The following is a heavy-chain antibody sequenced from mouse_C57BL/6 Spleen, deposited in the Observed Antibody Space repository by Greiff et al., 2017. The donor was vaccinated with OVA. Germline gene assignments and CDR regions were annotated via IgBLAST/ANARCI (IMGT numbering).Heavy chain of an antibody. D-gene: IGHD2-4*01. V-gene: IGHV14-4*01. CDR2: IDPENGDT. Sequence: VQLQQSGAELVRPGASVKLSCTASGFNIKDDYMHWVKQRPEQGLEWIGWIDPENGDTEYASKFQGKATITADTSSNTAYLQLSSLTSEDTAVYYCTTNDSAWFAYWGQGTLVTVSA. CDR3: TTNDSAWFAY. CDR1: GFNIKDDY. J-gene: IGHJ3*01.